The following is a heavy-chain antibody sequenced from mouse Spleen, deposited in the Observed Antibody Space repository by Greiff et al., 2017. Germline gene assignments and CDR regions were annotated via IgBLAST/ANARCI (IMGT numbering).Heavy chain of an antibody. CDR3: TRDWDGWFAY. J-gene: IGHJ3*01. Sequence: QVQLKESGPQLVRPGASVKISCKASGYSFTSYWINWVKQRPGQGLEWIGNIYPSDSYTNYNQKFKDKATLTVDKSSSTAYMQLSSPTSEDSAVYYCTRDWDGWFAYWGQGTLVTVSA. CDR1: GYSFTSYW. D-gene: IGHD4-1*01. V-gene: IGHV1S126*01. CDR2: IYPSDSYT.